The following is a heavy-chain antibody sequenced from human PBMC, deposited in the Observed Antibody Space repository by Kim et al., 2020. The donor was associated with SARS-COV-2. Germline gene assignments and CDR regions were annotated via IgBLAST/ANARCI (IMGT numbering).Heavy chain of an antibody. CDR2: INPNSGGT. CDR1: GYTFTGYY. V-gene: IGHV1-2*04. J-gene: IGHJ6*02. D-gene: IGHD6-13*01. Sequence: ASVKVSCKASGYTFTGYYMHWVRQAPGQGLEWMGWINPNSGGTNYAQKCQGWVTMTRDTSISTADMELRRLRSDDTAVYYCARAPQADSSSGYGTYYYYGMDVWGQGTTVTVSS. CDR3: ARAPQADSSSGYGTYYYYGMDV.